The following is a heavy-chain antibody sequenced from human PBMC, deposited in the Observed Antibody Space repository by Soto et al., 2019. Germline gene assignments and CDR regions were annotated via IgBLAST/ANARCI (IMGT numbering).Heavy chain of an antibody. CDR1: GGSISSGDYY. V-gene: IGHV4-30-4*01. CDR3: ARGVGFLEWLLAA. J-gene: IGHJ5*02. CDR2: IYYSGST. Sequence: PSETLSLTCTESGGSISSGDYYWSWIRQPPGKGLEWIGYIYYSGSTYYNPSLKSRVTISVDTSKNQFSLKLSSVTAADTAVYYCARGVGFLEWLLAAWGQGTLVPLSS. D-gene: IGHD3-3*01.